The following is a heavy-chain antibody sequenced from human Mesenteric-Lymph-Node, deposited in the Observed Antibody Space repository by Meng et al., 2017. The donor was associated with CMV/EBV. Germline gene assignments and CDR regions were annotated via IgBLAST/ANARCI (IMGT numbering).Heavy chain of an antibody. Sequence: ISSYYWSWIRQPPGKGLEWIGYIYYSGSTNYNPSLKSRVTISVDTSKNQFSLKLSSVTAADTAVYYCARGYYYGSGSYGELPPRFDYWGQGTLVTVSS. CDR3: ARGYYYGSGSYGELPPRFDY. J-gene: IGHJ4*02. CDR2: IYYSGST. V-gene: IGHV4-59*01. CDR1: ISSYY. D-gene: IGHD3-10*01.